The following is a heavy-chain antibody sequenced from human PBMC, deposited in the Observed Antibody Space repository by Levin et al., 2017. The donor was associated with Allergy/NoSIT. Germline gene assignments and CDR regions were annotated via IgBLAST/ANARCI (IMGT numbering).Heavy chain of an antibody. CDR3: ATGGLVGASYYFDS. CDR2: ISSSSGTT. D-gene: IGHD1-26*01. V-gene: IGHV3-48*01. CDR1: GFSFSNYG. Sequence: TGGSLRLSCVASGFSFSNYGMHWVRQAPGKGLEWISFISSSSGTTYYADSAKGRFTISRDNDKKSLYLQMSSLGAEDTAVYYCATGGLVGASYYFDSWGQGTLVTVSS. J-gene: IGHJ4*02.